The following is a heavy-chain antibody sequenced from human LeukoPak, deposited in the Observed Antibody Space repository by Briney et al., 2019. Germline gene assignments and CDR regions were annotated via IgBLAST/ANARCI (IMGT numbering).Heavy chain of an antibody. CDR2: FSGGGDS. CDR3: AKDRAAAYYFDY. J-gene: IGHJ4*02. Sequence: GGSLRLSCAASGFTSGIYAVSWVRQAPGKGLEWVSAFSGGGDSYYADSVKGRFTISRDNSKKILYLQMNSLRAEDTAVYYCAKDRAAAYYFDYWGQGTLVTVSS. V-gene: IGHV3-23*01. CDR1: GFTSGIYA. D-gene: IGHD6-13*01.